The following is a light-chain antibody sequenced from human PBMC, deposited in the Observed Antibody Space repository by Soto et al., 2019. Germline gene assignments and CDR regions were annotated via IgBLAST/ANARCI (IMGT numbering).Light chain of an antibody. V-gene: IGKV3-20*01. Sequence: EIGLTQSPGTLSLSPGERATLSCRASQSVSSSYLAWYQQKPGQAPRLLIYGASSRATGIPGRFSGSGSGTDFTLTISRLEPEDFAVYYCQQYGRSPFTFGPGTQVDIK. CDR1: QSVSSSY. CDR2: GAS. CDR3: QQYGRSPFT. J-gene: IGKJ3*01.